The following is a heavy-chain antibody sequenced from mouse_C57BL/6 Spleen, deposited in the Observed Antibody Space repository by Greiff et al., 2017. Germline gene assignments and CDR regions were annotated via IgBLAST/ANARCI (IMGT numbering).Heavy chain of an antibody. Sequence: VQVVESGPELVKPGASVKISCKASGYAFSSSWMNWVKQRPGKGLEWIGRIYPGDGDTNYNGKFKGKATLTADKSSSTAYMQLSSLTSEDSAVYFCARDLTQQFFDYWGQGTTLTVSS. D-gene: IGHD4-1*01. V-gene: IGHV1-82*01. CDR2: IYPGDGDT. CDR1: GYAFSSSW. J-gene: IGHJ2*01. CDR3: ARDLTQQFFDY.